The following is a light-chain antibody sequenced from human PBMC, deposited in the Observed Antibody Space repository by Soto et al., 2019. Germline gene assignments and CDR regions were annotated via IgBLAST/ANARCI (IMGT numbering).Light chain of an antibody. CDR2: AAS. CDR1: QGIRNY. CDR3: QKYSSVPV. V-gene: IGKV1-27*01. Sequence: DIQMTQSPTSLSASVGDRVTITCRASQGIRNYVAWYQQIPGKDPKLLIYAASTLQSGLPSRFSSSGSGTDFTLTINGLQPEDVATYSCQKYSSVPVFGPGTKVEIK. J-gene: IGKJ3*01.